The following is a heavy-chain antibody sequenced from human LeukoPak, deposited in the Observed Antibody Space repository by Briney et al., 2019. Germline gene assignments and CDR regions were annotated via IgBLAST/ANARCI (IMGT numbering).Heavy chain of an antibody. D-gene: IGHD6-6*01. Sequence: PSETLSLTCAVYGGSFSGYYWSWIRQPPGKGLEWIGEINHSGSTNYNPSLKSRVTISVDTSKNQFSLKLSSVTAADTAVYYCARDYPGWGQYSSSSYGYYYGMDVWGQGTTVTVSS. J-gene: IGHJ6*02. V-gene: IGHV4-34*01. CDR2: INHSGST. CDR1: GGSFSGYY. CDR3: ARDYPGWGQYSSSSYGYYYGMDV.